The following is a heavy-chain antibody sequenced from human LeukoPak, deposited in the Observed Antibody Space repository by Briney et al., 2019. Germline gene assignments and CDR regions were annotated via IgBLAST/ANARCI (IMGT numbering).Heavy chain of an antibody. CDR2: IWYDGSNK. D-gene: IGHD3-10*01. Sequence: PGGSLRLSCAASGFTFSSYSMNWVRQAPGKGLEWVAVIWYDGSNKYYADSVKGRFTISRDNSKNTLYLQMNSLRAEDTAVYYCARTDHYGSGSYYDYWGQGTLVTVSS. J-gene: IGHJ4*02. CDR3: ARTDHYGSGSYYDY. V-gene: IGHV3-33*08. CDR1: GFTFSSYS.